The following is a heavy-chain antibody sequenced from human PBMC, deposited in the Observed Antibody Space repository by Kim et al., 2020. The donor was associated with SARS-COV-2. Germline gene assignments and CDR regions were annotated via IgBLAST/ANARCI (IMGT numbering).Heavy chain of an antibody. CDR1: GYSFTSYW. CDR2: IDPSDSYT. Sequence: GESLKISCKGSGYSFTSYWISWVRQMPGKGLEWMGRIDPSDSYTKYNPSFQGHVTISADKSISTAYLQWSSLKASDTAMYYCARHVTMNNPAKYNYGAPQDYWGQGTLVTVSS. CDR3: ARHVTMNNPAKYNYGAPQDY. D-gene: IGHD5-18*01. V-gene: IGHV5-10-1*01. J-gene: IGHJ4*02.